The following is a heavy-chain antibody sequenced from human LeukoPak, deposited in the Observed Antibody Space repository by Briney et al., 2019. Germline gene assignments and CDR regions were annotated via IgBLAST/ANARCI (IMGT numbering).Heavy chain of an antibody. CDR1: GGSISSGGYH. CDR3: ARPEPSYYYGMDV. J-gene: IGHJ6*02. V-gene: IGHV4-31*03. Sequence: PSETLSLTCTVSGGSISSGGYHWTWIRQHPGKGLEWIGYIYYTGSTYYNPSLKSRVTISADMSKNQFSLKVTSVTAADTAVYYCARPEPSYYYGMDVWGQGTTVTVSS. CDR2: IYYTGST. D-gene: IGHD1-14*01.